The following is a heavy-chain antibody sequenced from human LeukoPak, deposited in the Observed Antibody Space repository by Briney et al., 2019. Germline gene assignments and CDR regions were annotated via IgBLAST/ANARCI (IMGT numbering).Heavy chain of an antibody. J-gene: IGHJ4*02. D-gene: IGHD3-16*01. CDR1: GFTFSNYA. V-gene: IGHV3-23*01. CDR3: ATEKGDSPDY. Sequence: GGSLRLSCAASGFTFSNYAIAWVRHAPGKGLEWVSGLSCSGGNTFYAVSVKGRFTISRDNPKNTLYLQMNSLRAEDTAVYYCATEKGDSPDYWGQGTLVTVSS. CDR2: LSCSGGNT.